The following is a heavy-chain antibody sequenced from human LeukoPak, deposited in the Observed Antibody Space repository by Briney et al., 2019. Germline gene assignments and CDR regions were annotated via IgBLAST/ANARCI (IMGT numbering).Heavy chain of an antibody. D-gene: IGHD3-16*01. V-gene: IGHV4-34*01. Sequence: SETLSLTCAVYGGSFSGYYWSWIRQPPGKGLEWIGEINHSGSTNYNPSLKSRVTISVDTSKNQFSLKLSSVTAADTAVYYCAWGWLPNYFAYWGQGTLVTVSS. J-gene: IGHJ4*02. CDR2: INHSGST. CDR3: AWGWLPNYFAY. CDR1: GGSFSGYY.